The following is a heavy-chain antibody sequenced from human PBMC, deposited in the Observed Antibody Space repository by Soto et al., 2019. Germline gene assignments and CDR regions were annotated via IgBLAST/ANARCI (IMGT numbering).Heavy chain of an antibody. Sequence: GASVKVSCKASGYTFTSYVISWVRQAPGQGLEWMGWISAHNGNTNYAQKLQGRVTMTTDTSTSTAYMELRSLRSDDTAVYYCARGRVVPAAIGWFDPWGQGTLVTVSS. V-gene: IGHV1-18*04. D-gene: IGHD2-2*02. CDR3: ARGRVVPAAIGWFDP. J-gene: IGHJ5*02. CDR2: ISAHNGNT. CDR1: GYTFTSYV.